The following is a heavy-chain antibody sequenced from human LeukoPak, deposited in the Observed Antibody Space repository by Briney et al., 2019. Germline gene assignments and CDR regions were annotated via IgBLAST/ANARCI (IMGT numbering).Heavy chain of an antibody. V-gene: IGHV4-39*07. CDR1: GGSISSYY. CDR3: ARVPTVTFFDY. D-gene: IGHD4-17*01. J-gene: IGHJ4*02. Sequence: SETLSLTCTVSGGSISSYYWGWIRQPPGKGLEWIGSIYYSGSTYYNPSLKSRVTISVDTSKNQFSLKLSSVTAADTAVYYCARVPTVTFFDYWGQGTLVTVSS. CDR2: IYYSGST.